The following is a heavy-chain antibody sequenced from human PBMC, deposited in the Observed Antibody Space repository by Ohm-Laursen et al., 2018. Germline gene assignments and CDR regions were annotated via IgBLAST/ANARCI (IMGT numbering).Heavy chain of an antibody. CDR1: GFTFSSYS. Sequence: LRLSCTASGFTFSSYSMNWGRQAPGKGLEWVSSISSSSSYIYYADSVKGRFTISRDNAKNSLYLQMNSLRAEDTAVYYCARNMTTVHAFDIWGQGTMVTVSS. D-gene: IGHD4-17*01. V-gene: IGHV3-21*01. CDR3: ARNMTTVHAFDI. J-gene: IGHJ3*02. CDR2: ISSSSSYI.